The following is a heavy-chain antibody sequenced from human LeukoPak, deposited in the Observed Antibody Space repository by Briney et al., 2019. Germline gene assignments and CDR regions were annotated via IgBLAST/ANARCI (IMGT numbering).Heavy chain of an antibody. CDR2: TYSGGTT. V-gene: IGHV3-66*01. D-gene: IGHD3-16*01. CDR1: RFTVSTSY. J-gene: IGHJ4*02. Sequence: GGSLRLSCSASRFTVSTSYMTWVRQAPGKGLEWVSITYSGGTTYYADSVKGRFTISRDNSKNTLYLQMNSLRAEDTAVYYCARGPAYFNLDCWGQGTLVTVSS. CDR3: ARGPAYFNLDC.